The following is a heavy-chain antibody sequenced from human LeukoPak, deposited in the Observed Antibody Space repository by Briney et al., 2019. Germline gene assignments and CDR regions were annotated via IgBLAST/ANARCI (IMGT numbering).Heavy chain of an antibody. V-gene: IGHV3-7*01. CDR3: ARYCSSTSCYPVDRNMDV. J-gene: IGHJ6*04. D-gene: IGHD2-2*01. CDR1: GFTFSSYW. Sequence: GGSLRLSCAAYGFTFSSYWMSWVRQAPGKGLEWVANIKQDGSEKYYVDSVKGRFTISRDNAKNSLYLQMNSLRAEDTAVYYCARYCSSTSCYPVDRNMDVWGIGTTVTVSS. CDR2: IKQDGSEK.